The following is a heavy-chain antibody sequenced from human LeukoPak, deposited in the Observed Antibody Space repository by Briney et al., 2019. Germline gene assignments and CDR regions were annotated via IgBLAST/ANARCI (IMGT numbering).Heavy chain of an antibody. CDR1: GYRFTSYW. Sequence: GESLKISCKGSGYRFTSYWIGWVRQMPGKGLEWMGIIYPGDSDTRYSPSFQGQVTISADKSISTAYLQWSSLKASDTAMYYCARSISSVATTVANEGYYFDYWGQGTLVTVSS. V-gene: IGHV5-51*01. CDR2: IYPGDSDT. CDR3: ARSISSVATTVANEGYYFDY. D-gene: IGHD4-23*01. J-gene: IGHJ4*02.